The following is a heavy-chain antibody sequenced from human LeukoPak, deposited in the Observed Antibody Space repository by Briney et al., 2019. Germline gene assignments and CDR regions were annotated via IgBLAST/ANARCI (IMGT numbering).Heavy chain of an antibody. D-gene: IGHD6-13*01. V-gene: IGHV3-64*02. Sequence: GGSLRLSCAASGFTFSNYAFHWVRQAPGKGLEYVSAINDNGDTTYYADSVKGRLTISRDISMNTLFLQMGSLRTEDMAVYYCARGHRSSWFDAFDIWGQGIMVTVSS. CDR2: INDNGDTT. CDR3: ARGHRSSWFDAFDI. J-gene: IGHJ3*02. CDR1: GFTFSNYA.